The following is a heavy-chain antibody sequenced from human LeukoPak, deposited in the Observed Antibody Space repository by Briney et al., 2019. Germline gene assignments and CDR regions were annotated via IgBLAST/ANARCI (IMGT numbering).Heavy chain of an antibody. CDR3: AKGSYYDSSGSFYFDY. CDR1: GFTFSSYA. V-gene: IGHV3-23*01. Sequence: GGSLRLSCAASGFTFSSYAMSWVRQAPGKGLEWVSAISGSGGSTYYADSVKGRFTISRDDSKNTLYLQMNSLRAEDTAAYYCAKGSYYDSSGSFYFDYWGQGTLVTVSS. D-gene: IGHD3-22*01. CDR2: ISGSGGST. J-gene: IGHJ4*02.